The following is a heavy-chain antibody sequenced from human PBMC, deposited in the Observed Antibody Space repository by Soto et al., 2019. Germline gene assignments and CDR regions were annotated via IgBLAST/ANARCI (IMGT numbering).Heavy chain of an antibody. CDR2: INPSGGST. Sequence: KVSCKTSGYTFTSYYIHWVRQAPGQGLEWMGIINPSGGSTSYAQKLQGRVTMTRDTSTSTVYMELSSLRSEDTAVYYCARRDGGYSYGVDYWGQGTLVTVSS. D-gene: IGHD5-18*01. V-gene: IGHV1-46*01. CDR1: GYTFTSYY. J-gene: IGHJ4*02. CDR3: ARRDGGYSYGVDY.